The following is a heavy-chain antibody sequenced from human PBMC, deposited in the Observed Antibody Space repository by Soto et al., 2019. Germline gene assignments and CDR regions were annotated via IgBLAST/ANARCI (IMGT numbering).Heavy chain of an antibody. CDR2: ISHSGST. V-gene: IGHV4-34*01. CDR3: ARGGQQWLATRWFDP. J-gene: IGHJ5*02. Sequence: SETLSLTCAVYGGSFSGYYWSWIRQPPGKGLEWIGEISHSGSTNYNPSLKSRVTISVDTSKNQFSLELSSVTAADTAVYYCARGGQQWLATRWFDPWGQGTLVTVSS. D-gene: IGHD6-19*01. CDR1: GGSFSGYY.